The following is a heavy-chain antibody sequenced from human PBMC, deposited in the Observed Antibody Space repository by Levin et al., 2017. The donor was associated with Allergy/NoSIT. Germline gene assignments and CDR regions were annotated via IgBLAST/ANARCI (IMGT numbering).Heavy chain of an antibody. D-gene: IGHD1-26*01. CDR3: ARHDRGTQTSSGGYFDS. CDR1: GGSISSSNYY. Sequence: AGGSLRLSCTVSGGSISSSNYYWGWIRQPPGKGLEWIGSIYYSGSTYYNPSLKSRVTISVDTSMNQFSLKLDSVTAADTAVYYCARHDRGTQTSSGGYFDSWGQGTLVTVSS. V-gene: IGHV4-39*01. CDR2: IYYSGST. J-gene: IGHJ4*02.